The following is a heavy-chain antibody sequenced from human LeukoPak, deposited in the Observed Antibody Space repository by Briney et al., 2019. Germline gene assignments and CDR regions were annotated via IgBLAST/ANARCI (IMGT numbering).Heavy chain of an antibody. V-gene: IGHV1-69*13. D-gene: IGHD5-24*01. CDR3: ARGRDGYNPDAFDI. CDR1: GGTFSSYA. CDR2: IIPIFGTA. Sequence: SVKVSCKASGGTFSSYAISWVRQAPGQGLEWMGGIIPIFGTANYAQKFQGRVTITADESTSTAYMELSSRRSEDTAVYYCARGRDGYNPDAFDIWGQGTMVTVSS. J-gene: IGHJ3*02.